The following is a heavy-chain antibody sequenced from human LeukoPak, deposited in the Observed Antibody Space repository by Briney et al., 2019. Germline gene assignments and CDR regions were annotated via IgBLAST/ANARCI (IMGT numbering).Heavy chain of an antibody. J-gene: IGHJ4*02. CDR2: ISGSGSST. V-gene: IGHV3-23*01. CDR3: AKRGYDSNGYYGYFDY. D-gene: IGHD3-22*01. Sequence: GGSLRLSCAASGFTFNSYAMYWVRQAPGKGLEWLSVISGSGSSTYYTDSVEGRFTISRDNSKNTLYLQMNSLRVEDTAAYYCAKRGYDSNGYYGYFDYWGQGTPVTVSS. CDR1: GFTFNSYA.